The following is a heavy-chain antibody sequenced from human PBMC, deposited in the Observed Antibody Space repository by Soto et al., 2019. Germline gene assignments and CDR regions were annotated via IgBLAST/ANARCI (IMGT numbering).Heavy chain of an antibody. Sequence: GGSLRLSCAASGFTFSSYGMHWVRQAPGKGLEWVAVISYDGSNKYYADSVKGRFTISRDNSKNTLYLQMNSLRAEDTAVYYCAKDRAVAGRYENWFDPWGQGTLVTVSS. V-gene: IGHV3-30*18. CDR2: ISYDGSNK. J-gene: IGHJ5*02. CDR1: GFTFSSYG. D-gene: IGHD6-19*01. CDR3: AKDRAVAGRYENWFDP.